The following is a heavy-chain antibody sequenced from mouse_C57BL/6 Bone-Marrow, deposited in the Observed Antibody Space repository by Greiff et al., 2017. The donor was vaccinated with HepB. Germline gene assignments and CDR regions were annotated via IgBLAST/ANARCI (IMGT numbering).Heavy chain of an antibody. CDR3: ARSGYYGSLDY. Sequence: QVQLQQPGTELVKPGASVKLSCKASGYTFTSYWMHWVKQRPGQGLEWIGNINPSNGGTNYNGKFKGKATLTADKSSSTAYMQLSSLTSEDSAVYFCARSGYYGSLDYWGQGTTLTVSS. CDR2: INPSNGGT. J-gene: IGHJ2*01. CDR1: GYTFTSYW. V-gene: IGHV1-53*01. D-gene: IGHD1-1*01.